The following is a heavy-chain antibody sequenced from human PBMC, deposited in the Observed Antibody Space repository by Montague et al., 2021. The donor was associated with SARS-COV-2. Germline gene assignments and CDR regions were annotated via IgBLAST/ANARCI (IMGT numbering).Heavy chain of an antibody. CDR3: ARGQVTIFWVLIMLPAAGVFDV. J-gene: IGHJ3*01. CDR1: GGSFSGYY. CDR2: INDRGST. V-gene: IGHV4-34*01. D-gene: IGHD3-3*01. Sequence: SETLSLTCAVYGGSFSGYYWTWIRQPPGKGLEWVGEINDRGSTNYNPSFESRLTMSVDTSKNQFSLRLKSVSAADTAVYYCARGQVTIFWVLIMLPAAGVFDVWGQGTTVTVSS.